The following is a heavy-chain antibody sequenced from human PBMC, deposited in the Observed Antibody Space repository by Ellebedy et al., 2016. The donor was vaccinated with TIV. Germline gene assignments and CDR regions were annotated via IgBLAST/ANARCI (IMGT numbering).Heavy chain of an antibody. J-gene: IGHJ3*02. V-gene: IGHV1-46*01. CDR2: INPSGGST. Sequence: AASVKVSCKASGYTFTSYYMHWVRQAPGQGLEWMGIINPSGGSTSYAQKFQGRVTMTRDTSTSTVYMELSSLRSEDTAVYYCARIPTYMSSGSRGIRGAFDIWGQGTMVTVSS. CDR1: GYTFTSYY. CDR3: ARIPTYMSSGSRGIRGAFDI. D-gene: IGHD6-19*01.